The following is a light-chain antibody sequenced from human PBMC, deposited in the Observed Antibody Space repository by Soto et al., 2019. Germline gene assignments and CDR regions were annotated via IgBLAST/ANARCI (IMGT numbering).Light chain of an antibody. Sequence: EIVMPQSPATLSVSPGARAPLSGRARPNVRNTYLAWYQQKPGQAPRLLIYAASSRATGIPDRFSGSGSGTDFTLTISRLEPEDFAVYYCQQYGSSPGLITFGPGTKVDIK. CDR1: PNVRNTY. CDR2: AAS. V-gene: IGKV3-20*01. CDR3: QQYGSSPGLIT. J-gene: IGKJ3*01.